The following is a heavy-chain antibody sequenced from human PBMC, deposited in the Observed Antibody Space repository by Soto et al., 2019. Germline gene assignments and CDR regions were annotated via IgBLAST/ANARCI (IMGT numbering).Heavy chain of an antibody. CDR1: GFTFSSYG. CDR3: AKELGCSSTSCYNPAYYYYGMDV. D-gene: IGHD2-2*02. CDR2: ISYDGSNK. Sequence: PGGSLRLSCAASGFTFSSYGMHWVRQAPGKGLEWVAVISYDGSNKYYADSVKGRFTISRDNSKNTLYLQMSSLRAEDTAVYYCAKELGCSSTSCYNPAYYYYGMDVWGQGTTVTVSS. J-gene: IGHJ6*02. V-gene: IGHV3-30*18.